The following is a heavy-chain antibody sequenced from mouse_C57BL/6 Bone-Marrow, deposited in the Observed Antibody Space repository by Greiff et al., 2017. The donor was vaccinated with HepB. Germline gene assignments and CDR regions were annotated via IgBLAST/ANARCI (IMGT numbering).Heavy chain of an antibody. V-gene: IGHV1-4*01. J-gene: IGHJ4*01. CDR1: GYTFTSYT. D-gene: IGHD1-1*01. CDR3: ARGCGSTMGY. Sequence: QVHVKQSGAELARPGASVKMSCTASGYTFTSYTMHWVKQRPGQGLEWIGYINPSSGDTKYKQKFKDKATLTADKSSSTADMQLSSLTSEDSAVYYCARGCGSTMGYWGQGASVTVSS. CDR2: INPSSGDT.